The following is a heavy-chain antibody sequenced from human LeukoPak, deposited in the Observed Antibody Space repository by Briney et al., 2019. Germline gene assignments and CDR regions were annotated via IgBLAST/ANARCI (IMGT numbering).Heavy chain of an antibody. J-gene: IGHJ4*02. CDR1: GFTFSSHW. CDR3: ASVGYSSSSAFDY. CDR2: IKQDGSEK. D-gene: IGHD6-6*01. V-gene: IGHV3-7*01. Sequence: GGSLRLSCAASGFTFSSHWMSWVRQAPGKGLEWVANIKQDGSEKYYVDSVKGRFTISRDNAKNSLYLQMNSLRAEDTAVYYCASVGYSSSSAFDYWGQGTLVTVSS.